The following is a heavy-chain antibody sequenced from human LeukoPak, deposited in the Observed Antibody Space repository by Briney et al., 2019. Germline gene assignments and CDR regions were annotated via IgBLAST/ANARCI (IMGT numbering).Heavy chain of an antibody. J-gene: IGHJ3*02. CDR3: ARDPSPLVDTFAFDI. V-gene: IGHV4-34*01. CDR1: GGSFSDYY. CDR2: INHSGST. D-gene: IGHD5-12*01. Sequence: TLSLTCAVYGGSFSDYYWSWIRQPPGEGLEWIGEINHSGSTNYNPSLKSLKSRVTISVDTSKNQFSLKLSSVTAADTAVYYCARDPSPLVDTFAFDIWGQGTMVTVSS.